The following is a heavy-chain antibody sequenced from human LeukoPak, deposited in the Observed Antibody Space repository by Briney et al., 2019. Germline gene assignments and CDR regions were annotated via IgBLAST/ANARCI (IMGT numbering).Heavy chain of an antibody. J-gene: IGHJ6*02. CDR1: GFTFSSYA. CDR3: ARGGIAVATPRSYYGMDV. D-gene: IGHD6-19*01. Sequence: PGGSLRLSCAASGFTFSSYAMHWVRQAPGKGLEYVSAISSNGGSTHYANSVKGRFTISRDNSKNTLYLQMGSLRAEDMAVYYCARGGIAVATPRSYYGMDVWGQGTTVTVSS. V-gene: IGHV3-64*01. CDR2: ISSNGGST.